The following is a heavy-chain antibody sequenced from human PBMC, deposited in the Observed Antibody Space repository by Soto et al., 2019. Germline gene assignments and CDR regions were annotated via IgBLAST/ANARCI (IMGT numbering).Heavy chain of an antibody. CDR1: GFTFSSYA. D-gene: IGHD3-22*01. Sequence: GGSLRLSCAAYGFTFSSYAMSWVRQAPGKGLEWVSAISGSGGSTYYADSVKGRFTISRDNSKNTLYLQINSLRAEDTAVYYCVKDTNNYYDSSGSRTGVYYFDYWGQGTLVTVSS. V-gene: IGHV3-23*01. CDR3: VKDTNNYYDSSGSRTGVYYFDY. J-gene: IGHJ4*02. CDR2: ISGSGGST.